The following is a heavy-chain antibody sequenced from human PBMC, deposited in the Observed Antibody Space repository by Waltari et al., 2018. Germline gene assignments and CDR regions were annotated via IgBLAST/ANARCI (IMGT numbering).Heavy chain of an antibody. J-gene: IGHJ4*02. D-gene: IGHD3-16*01. Sequence: QVQLQESGPGLVKPSETLSLTCTVSGGSISSYYWSWIRQPPGKGLEWIGYIYYSGSTNYNPSLKSRVTISVDTSKNQFSLKLSSVTAADTAVYYCAREEERYGGGVDYWGQGTLVTVSS. CDR2: IYYSGST. CDR1: GGSISSYY. CDR3: AREEERYGGGVDY. V-gene: IGHV4-59*01.